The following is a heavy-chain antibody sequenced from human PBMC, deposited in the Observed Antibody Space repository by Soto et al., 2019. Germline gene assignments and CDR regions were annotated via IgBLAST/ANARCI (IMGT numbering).Heavy chain of an antibody. D-gene: IGHD6-13*01. CDR3: TRDPPFRPYSSQMYYYYMDV. V-gene: IGHV4-39*07. J-gene: IGHJ6*03. CDR1: GGSVSSSSYY. CDR2: VYYSGST. Sequence: PSETLSLTCTVSGGSVSSSSYYWGWVRQPPGKGLEWIGSVYYSGSTYYNPSLESRVTISVDKSKNQFSLNLSSVSAADTAVYYCTRDPPFRPYSSQMYYYYMDVWGKGTTVTVSS.